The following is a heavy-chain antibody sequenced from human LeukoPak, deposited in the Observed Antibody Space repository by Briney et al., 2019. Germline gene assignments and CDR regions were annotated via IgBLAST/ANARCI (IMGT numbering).Heavy chain of an antibody. D-gene: IGHD5-12*01. CDR2: ISGSGGRT. V-gene: IGHV3-23*01. Sequence: SGGSLRLSCAASGFTFSGHAMSWVRQAPGKGLEWVSAISGSGGRTYYIDSVKGRFTISRDNSKNTLYLQMNSLRAEDTAVYYCKSGSDFDYWGQGTLVTVSS. CDR1: GFTFSGHA. CDR3: KSGSDFDY. J-gene: IGHJ4*02.